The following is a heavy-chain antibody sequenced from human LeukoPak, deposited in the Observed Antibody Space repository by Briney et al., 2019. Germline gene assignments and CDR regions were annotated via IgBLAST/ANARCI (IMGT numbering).Heavy chain of an antibody. CDR3: ARHYSSGSNWFDP. J-gene: IGHJ5*02. V-gene: IGHV4-59*01. CDR2: IYYNGNT. CDR1: GGSISGFY. Sequence: PSETLSLTCTVSGGSISGFYWNWIRQPPGRGLEWIGYIYYNGNTNYNPSLKSRVTISVDTSKNQFSLSLSSVTAADTAVYYCARHYSSGSNWFDPWGQGTLVTVSS. D-gene: IGHD3-22*01.